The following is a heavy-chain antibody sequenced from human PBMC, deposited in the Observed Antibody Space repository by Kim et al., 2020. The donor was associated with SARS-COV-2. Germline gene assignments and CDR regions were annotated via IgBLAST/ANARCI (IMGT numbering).Heavy chain of an antibody. Sequence: SVKVSCKASGGTFSSYAISWVRQAPGQGLEWMGGIIPIFGTANYAQKFQGRVTITADESTSTAYMELSSLRSEDTAVYYCARGYYDILTGSPTDAFDIWGQGTMVTVSS. CDR3: ARGYYDILTGSPTDAFDI. J-gene: IGHJ3*02. V-gene: IGHV1-69*13. CDR1: GGTFSSYA. CDR2: IIPIFGTA. D-gene: IGHD3-9*01.